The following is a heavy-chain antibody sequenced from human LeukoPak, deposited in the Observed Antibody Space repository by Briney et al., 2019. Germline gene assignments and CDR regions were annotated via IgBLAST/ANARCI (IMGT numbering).Heavy chain of an antibody. CDR1: GGTFSSYA. CDR3: ARAPPYYYGSGSYYTVRAFDY. V-gene: IGHV1-69*05. D-gene: IGHD3-10*01. Sequence: SVKVSCKASGGTFSSYAISWVRQAPGQGLEWMGGIIPIFGTANYAQKFQGRVTITTDESTSTAYMELSSLRSEDTAVYYCARAPPYYYGSGSYYTVRAFDYWGQGTLVTVSS. CDR2: IIPIFGTA. J-gene: IGHJ4*02.